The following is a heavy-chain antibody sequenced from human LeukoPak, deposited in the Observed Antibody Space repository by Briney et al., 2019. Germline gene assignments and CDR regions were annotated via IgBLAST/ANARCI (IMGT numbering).Heavy chain of an antibody. J-gene: IGHJ6*03. D-gene: IGHD3-10*01. CDR2: IIPIFGTA. V-gene: IGHV1-69*13. CDR1: GGTFSSYA. CDR3: ARGPVRNYGSGKKRYYYYYMDV. Sequence: ASVKVSCKASGGTFSSYAISWVRQAPGQGLEWMGGIIPIFGTANYAQKFQGRVTITADESTSTAYMELSSLRSEDTAVYYCARGPVRNYGSGKKRYYYYYMDVWGKGTTVTISS.